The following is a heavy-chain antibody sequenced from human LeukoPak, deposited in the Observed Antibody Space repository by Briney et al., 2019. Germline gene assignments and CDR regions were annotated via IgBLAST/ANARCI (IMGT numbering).Heavy chain of an antibody. CDR3: ARAGVDWNYFDY. CDR1: GVTVSSNY. Sequence: PGGSLRLSCAASGVTVSSNYMNWVRQAPGKGLEWVSVIYSGGSTYYADSVKGRFTISRDNSKNTLYLQMNSLRAEDTAVYYCARAGVDWNYFDYWGQGTLVTVSS. J-gene: IGHJ4*02. V-gene: IGHV3-53*01. D-gene: IGHD1-1*01. CDR2: IYSGGST.